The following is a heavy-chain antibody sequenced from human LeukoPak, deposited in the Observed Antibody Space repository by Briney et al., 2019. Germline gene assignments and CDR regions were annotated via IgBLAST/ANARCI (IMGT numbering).Heavy chain of an antibody. J-gene: IGHJ6*03. D-gene: IGHD1-26*01. CDR1: GFTFSSYG. Sequence: SGGSLRLSCAASGFTFSSYGMHWVRQAPGKGLEWVAFIRYDGSNKYYADSVKVRFTISRDNSKNSLYLQMNSLRAEDTAVYFCAKNPYSGNYGAYYYYYMDVWGKGTTVTISS. CDR2: IRYDGSNK. V-gene: IGHV3-30*02. CDR3: AKNPYSGNYGAYYYYYMDV.